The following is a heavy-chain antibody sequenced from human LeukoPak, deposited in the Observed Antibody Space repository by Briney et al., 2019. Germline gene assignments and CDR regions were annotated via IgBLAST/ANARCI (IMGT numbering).Heavy chain of an antibody. Sequence: GASVKVSCKASGYTFTSYDINWVRQAPGQGLEWMGWINPNSGGTNYAQKFQGRVTMTRDTSISTAYMELSRLRSDDTAVYYCARVVADCSGGSCYSGRSAYNWFDPWGQGTLVTVSS. CDR1: GYTFTSYD. J-gene: IGHJ5*02. V-gene: IGHV1-2*02. D-gene: IGHD2-15*01. CDR3: ARVVADCSGGSCYSGRSAYNWFDP. CDR2: INPNSGGT.